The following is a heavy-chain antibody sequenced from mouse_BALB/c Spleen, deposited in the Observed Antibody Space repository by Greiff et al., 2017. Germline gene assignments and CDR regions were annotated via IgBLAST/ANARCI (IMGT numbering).Heavy chain of an antibody. J-gene: IGHJ4*01. V-gene: IGHV5-15*02. CDR3: ATTAYYAMDY. D-gene: IGHD1-2*01. CDR1: GFTFSDYG. CDR2: ISNLAYSI. Sequence: DVMLVESGGGLVQPGGSRKLSCAASGFTFSDYGMAWVRPAPGKGPAWVAFISNLAYSIYYADTVTGRFTISRENAKNTLYLEMSSLRSEDTAMYYCATTAYYAMDYWGQGTSVTVSS.